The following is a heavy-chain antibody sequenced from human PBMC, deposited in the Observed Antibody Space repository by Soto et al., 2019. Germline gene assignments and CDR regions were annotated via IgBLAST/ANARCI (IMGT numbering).Heavy chain of an antibody. V-gene: IGHV1-46*03. CDR3: AIEGVLDVVTAAYYFDY. D-gene: IGHD2-21*02. J-gene: IGHJ4*02. Sequence: GASVKVSCKASGYTFTSYYMHWVRQAPGQGLEWMGIINPSGGSTSYAQKFQGRVTMTRDTSTSTVYMELSSLRSEDTAVYYCAIEGVLDVVTAAYYFDYWGQGTLVTVSS. CDR1: GYTFTSYY. CDR2: INPSGGST.